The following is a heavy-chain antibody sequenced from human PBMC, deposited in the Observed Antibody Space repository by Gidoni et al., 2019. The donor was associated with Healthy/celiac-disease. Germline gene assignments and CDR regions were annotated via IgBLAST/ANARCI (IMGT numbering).Heavy chain of an antibody. V-gene: IGHV5-10-1*01. J-gene: IGHJ5*02. CDR1: GYSFTSYW. Sequence: EVQLVQSGAEVKKLGESLRISCKGSGYSFTSYWISWVRQMPGKGLAWKGRIVPSASYTNYSPSFQGHVTISADKSISTAYLQWSSLKASDTAMYYCERHVGATGWFDPWGQGTLVTVSS. CDR2: IVPSASYT. CDR3: ERHVGATGWFDP. D-gene: IGHD1-26*01.